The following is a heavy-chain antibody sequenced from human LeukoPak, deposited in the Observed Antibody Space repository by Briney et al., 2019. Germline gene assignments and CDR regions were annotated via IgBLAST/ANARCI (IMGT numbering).Heavy chain of an antibody. J-gene: IGHJ4*02. Sequence: ASVKVSCKASGYTFTGYYMHWVRQAPGQGLEWMGWINPNSGGTNYAQKFQGRVTMTRDTSISTAYMELSRLRSDDTAVYYCARSGGYSGYDYEFDYWGQGTLVTVSS. CDR1: GYTFTGYY. V-gene: IGHV1-2*02. D-gene: IGHD5-12*01. CDR3: ARSGGYSGYDYEFDY. CDR2: INPNSGGT.